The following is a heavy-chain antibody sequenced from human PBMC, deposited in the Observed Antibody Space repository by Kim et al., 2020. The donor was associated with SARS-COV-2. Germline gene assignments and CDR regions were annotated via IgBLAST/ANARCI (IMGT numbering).Heavy chain of an antibody. CDR3: ARRQFSSGWYYFDY. CDR1: GFTFSSHW. CDR2: INSDGTTT. V-gene: IGHV3-74*01. Sequence: GGSLRLSCAASGFTFSSHWMHWVRQAPGKGLVWVSRINSDGTTTSYADSVKGRFTISRDNAKSTLYLQMNSLRAEDTAVYYCARRQFSSGWYYFDYWGQGTLVTVSS. J-gene: IGHJ4*02. D-gene: IGHD6-19*01.